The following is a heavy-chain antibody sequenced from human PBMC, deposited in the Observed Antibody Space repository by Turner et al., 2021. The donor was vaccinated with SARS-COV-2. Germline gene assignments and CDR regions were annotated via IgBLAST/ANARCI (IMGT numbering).Heavy chain of an antibody. CDR1: GFTLGSYS. J-gene: IGHJ4*02. CDR3: ARVLRTYYYDSSGYYPGAVDY. V-gene: IGHV3-21*05. CDR2: ISSSSSYI. Sequence: EVQLVESGGGLVKPGGSLRLSCAASGFTLGSYSMNWVRQAPGKGLEWVSFISSSSSYIYYADSVKGRFTISRDNAKNSLYLQMNSLRAEDTAVYYCARVLRTYYYDSSGYYPGAVDYWGQGTLVTVSS. D-gene: IGHD3-22*01.